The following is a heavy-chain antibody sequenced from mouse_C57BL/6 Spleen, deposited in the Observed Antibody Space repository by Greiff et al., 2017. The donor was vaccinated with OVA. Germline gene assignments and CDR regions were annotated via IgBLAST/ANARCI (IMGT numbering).Heavy chain of an antibody. CDR1: GYTFTSYW. V-gene: IGHV1-5*01. CDR2: IYPGNSDT. J-gene: IGHJ2*01. D-gene: IGHD1-1*01. Sequence: EVQLQQSGTVLARPGASVKMSCKTSGYTFTSYWMHWVKQRPGQGLEWIGAIYPGNSDTSYNQKFKGKAKLTAVTSASTAYMELSSLTNEDSAVYSCTRVYYGSSYYFDYWGQGTTLTVSS. CDR3: TRVYYGSSYYFDY.